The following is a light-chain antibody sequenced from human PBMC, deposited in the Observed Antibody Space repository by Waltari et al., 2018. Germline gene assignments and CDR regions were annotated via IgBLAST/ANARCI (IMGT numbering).Light chain of an antibody. CDR1: KLGDKS. CDR3: QAWDSSTPSYV. J-gene: IGLJ1*01. Sequence: SYELTQPPSVSVSPGQTASITCSGDKLGDKSACWYQQKPGQSPVQVIYEDSKRPSGIPERFSGSNSGNTATLTISGTQAMDEADYYCQAWDSSTPSYVFGTGTKVTVL. V-gene: IGLV3-1*01. CDR2: EDS.